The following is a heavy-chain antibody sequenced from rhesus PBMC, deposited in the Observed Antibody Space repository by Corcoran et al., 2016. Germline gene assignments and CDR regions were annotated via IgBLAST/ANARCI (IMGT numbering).Heavy chain of an antibody. CDR3: ARDTQDWGDYSLRD. V-gene: IGHV4-169*02. D-gene: IGHD3-34*01. CDR2: IYGSGSST. CDR1: GGSISSSY. J-gene: IGHJ4*01. Sequence: QLQLQESGPGLVKPSETLSVTCAVSGGSISSSYWSWIRQAPGKGLEWIGFIYGSGSSTNYNPSLKSRVTLSVDTSKNKRSLKLSSVTTADTAVDYCARDTQDWGDYSLRDWGQGVLVTVSS.